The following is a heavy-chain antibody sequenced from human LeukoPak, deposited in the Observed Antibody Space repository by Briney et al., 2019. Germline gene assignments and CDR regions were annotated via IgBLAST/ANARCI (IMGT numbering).Heavy chain of an antibody. CDR2: IKQDGSEK. J-gene: IGHJ4*02. CDR3: ARLDRAVAGFFDY. CDR1: GFTFSSYW. V-gene: IGHV3-7*01. Sequence: GGSLRRSCAASGFTFSSYWKSWVRQAPGNGLEWVANIKQDGSEKYYVDSVKGRFTISRDNAKNSLYLQMNSLRAEDTAVYYCARLDRAVAGFFDYWGQGTLVTVSS. D-gene: IGHD6-19*01.